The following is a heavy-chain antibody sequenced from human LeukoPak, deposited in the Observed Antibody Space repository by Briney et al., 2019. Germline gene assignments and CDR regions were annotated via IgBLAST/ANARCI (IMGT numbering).Heavy chain of an antibody. CDR2: IYYSGST. J-gene: IGHJ4*02. V-gene: IGHV4-31*11. CDR3: AREATVVRVFDY. Sequence: SETLSLTCAVYGGSFSGYYWSWIRQHPGKGLEWIGYIYYSGSTYYNPSLKSRVTISVDTSKNQFSLKLSSVTAADTAVYYCAREATVVRVFDYWGQGTLVTVSS. CDR1: GGSFSGYY. D-gene: IGHD4-23*01.